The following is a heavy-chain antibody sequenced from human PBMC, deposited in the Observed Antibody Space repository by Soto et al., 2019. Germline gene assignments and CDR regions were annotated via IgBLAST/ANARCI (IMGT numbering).Heavy chain of an antibody. CDR1: GFTFSIYA. CDR3: AKDFGIVVAGFYDL. V-gene: IGHV3-23*01. Sequence: GGSLRLSCAASGFTFSIYAMSWVRQAPGKGLEWVSAISGSGGSTYYADSVKGRFTISRDNSKNTLYLQMNSLRAEDTAVYYCAKDFGIVVAGFYDLWGRGTLVTVSS. D-gene: IGHD6-19*01. CDR2: ISGSGGST. J-gene: IGHJ2*01.